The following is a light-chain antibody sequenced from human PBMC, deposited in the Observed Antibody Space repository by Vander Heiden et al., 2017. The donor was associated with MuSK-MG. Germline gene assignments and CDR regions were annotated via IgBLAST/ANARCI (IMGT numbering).Light chain of an antibody. CDR2: AAS. CDR3: QQSYNTPRT. Sequence: DIHRTQSPSSLSASVGDSVTITCRASQSISTYFNWYQHKLGKAPKLLIYAASSLQSGVPSRFSGSGSGTDFTLNISSRQPEDFATYYCQQSYNTPRTFGQGTKVEIK. CDR1: QSISTY. V-gene: IGKV1-39*01. J-gene: IGKJ1*01.